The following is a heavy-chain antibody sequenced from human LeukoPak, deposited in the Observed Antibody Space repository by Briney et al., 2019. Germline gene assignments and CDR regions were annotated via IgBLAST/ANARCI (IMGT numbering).Heavy chain of an antibody. J-gene: IGHJ4*02. CDR2: ISYDGNYK. D-gene: IGHD4-17*01. CDR1: GFIFSSYA. CDR3: AKLHDYGDYVDY. V-gene: IGHV3-30*04. Sequence: GGSLRLSCAASGFIFSSYAMHWVRQAPGKGLEWVAVISYDGNYKYYADSVKGRFTISRDNSKNTLYLQMNSLRAEDTAVYYCAKLHDYGDYVDYWGQGTLVTVSS.